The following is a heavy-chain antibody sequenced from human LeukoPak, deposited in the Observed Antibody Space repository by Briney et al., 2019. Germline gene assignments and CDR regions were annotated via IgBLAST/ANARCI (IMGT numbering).Heavy chain of an antibody. CDR1: GGSISSHY. Sequence: SETLSLTCTVSGGSISSHYWSWIRQPAGKGLEWIGRIYTSGSTNYNPSLKSRVTMSVDTSKNQFSLKLSSVTAADTAVYYCAREWGYCSGGSCYNRLDYWGQGTLVTVSS. CDR3: AREWGYCSGGSCYNRLDY. J-gene: IGHJ4*02. CDR2: IYTSGST. V-gene: IGHV4-4*07. D-gene: IGHD2-15*01.